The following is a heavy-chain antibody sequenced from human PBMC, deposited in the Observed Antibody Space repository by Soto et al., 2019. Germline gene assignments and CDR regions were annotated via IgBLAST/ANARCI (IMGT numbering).Heavy chain of an antibody. Sequence: ASVKVSCKASGYTFASYYMHWVPQAPGQGLEWMGIINPSGGRTRYAQKFQGRVTMTRDTSTSTVYMALSSLRSEDTAVYYCATRTKTPPYYYDSSGYFYWS. J-gene: IGHJ4*01. CDR1: GYTFASYY. CDR3: ATRTKTPPYYYDSSGYFY. CDR2: INPSGGRT. V-gene: IGHV1-46*01. D-gene: IGHD3-22*01.